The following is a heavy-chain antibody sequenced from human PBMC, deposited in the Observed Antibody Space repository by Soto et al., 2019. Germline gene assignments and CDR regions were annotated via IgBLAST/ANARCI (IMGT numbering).Heavy chain of an antibody. CDR2: IWYDGSNN. V-gene: IGHV3-33*01. D-gene: IGHD2-21*02. Sequence: QVQLVESGGGVVQPGRSLRLSCAASGFTFSSYGMHWVRQAPGKGLEWVAVIWYDGSNNYYADSVKGRFTISRDNSKNTLYLQMNSLRAEDTAVYYCARGDSPDYWGQGTLVTVSS. CDR1: GFTFSSYG. CDR3: ARGDSPDY. J-gene: IGHJ4*02.